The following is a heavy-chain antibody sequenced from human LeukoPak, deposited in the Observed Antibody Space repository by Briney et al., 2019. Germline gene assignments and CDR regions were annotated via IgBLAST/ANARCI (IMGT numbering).Heavy chain of an antibody. J-gene: IGHJ3*02. V-gene: IGHV4-4*02. CDR1: GGSISSSNW. D-gene: IGHD5-12*01. CDR2: IYHSGHT. CDR3: ARQVATKGEWAFDI. Sequence: PSETLSLTCTVSGGSISSSNWWSWVRQPPGNGLEWIGEIYHSGHTYYNPSLKSRVTISVDTSKNQFSLKLSSVTASDTAMYYCARQVATKGEWAFDIWGQGTMVTASS.